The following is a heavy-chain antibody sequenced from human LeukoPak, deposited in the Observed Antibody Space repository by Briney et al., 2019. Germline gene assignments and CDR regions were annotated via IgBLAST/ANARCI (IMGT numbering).Heavy chain of an antibody. D-gene: IGHD2-15*01. CDR2: ISWNSGII. Sequence: GGSLRLSCVASGFTFDDYAMHWVRQAPGKGLEWVSGISWNSGIIGHADSVKGRFTISRDNAKNSLYLQMNSLRAEDTALYYCAKASHSRYWSGGSCYFDYCGQGTLVPVSS. CDR3: AKASHSRYWSGGSCYFDY. CDR1: GFTFDDYA. V-gene: IGHV3-9*01. J-gene: IGHJ4*02.